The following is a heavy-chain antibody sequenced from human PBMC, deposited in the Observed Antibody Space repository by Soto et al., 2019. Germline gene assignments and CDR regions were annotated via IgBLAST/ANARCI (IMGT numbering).Heavy chain of an antibody. D-gene: IGHD1-20*01. CDR1: AFTFDRYY. V-gene: IGHV3-7*01. J-gene: IGHJ6*01. Sequence: GSLSIACAPSAFTFDRYYMTWVPQAPGKGPESVANINSDGSEQYYVDSVKGRFTIPRDNANNSLYLQMNSLRADDAAVYLGARGKWNYYYGFDVWGQGTPVTVSS. CDR2: INSDGSEQ. CDR3: ARGKWNYYYGFDV.